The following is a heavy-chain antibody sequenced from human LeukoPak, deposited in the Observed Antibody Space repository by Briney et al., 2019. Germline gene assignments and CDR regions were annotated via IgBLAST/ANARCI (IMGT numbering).Heavy chain of an antibody. CDR3: AKVLSPKWRGGSYTLDV. V-gene: IGHV3-23*01. J-gene: IGHJ6*02. D-gene: IGHD1-26*01. CDR2: IGAPGGTP. Sequence: GGSLRLSCAASGFIFEDYAIHWVRQAPGKGLEWVSSIGAPGGTPYYADSVKGRLTISRDTSRNTLYLQLNSLRAEDTAVYYCAKVLSPKWRGGSYTLDVWGRGTTVIVS. CDR1: GFIFEDYA.